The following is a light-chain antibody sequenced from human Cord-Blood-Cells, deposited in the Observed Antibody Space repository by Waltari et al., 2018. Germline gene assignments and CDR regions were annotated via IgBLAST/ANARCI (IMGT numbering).Light chain of an antibody. Sequence: QSALTQPASVSGSPGQSVTISCTGTSSDVGGYNYVSWYQQHPGKAPKLMIYDVSNRPSGVSTRCAGTTSGNTASLTTSVLQADEDADYCSRSDTSSSTWVFGAGTKLTVL. CDR3: RSDTSSSTWV. V-gene: IGLV2-14*03. CDR2: DVS. CDR1: SSDVGGYNY. J-gene: IGLJ3*02.